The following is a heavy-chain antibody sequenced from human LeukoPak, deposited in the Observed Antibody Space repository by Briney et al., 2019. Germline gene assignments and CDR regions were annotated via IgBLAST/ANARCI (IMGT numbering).Heavy chain of an antibody. CDR2: IIPILGIA. V-gene: IGHV1-69*04. CDR3: ARDLYCGGDCYSNWFDP. J-gene: IGHJ5*02. CDR1: GGTFSSYT. D-gene: IGHD2-21*02. Sequence: SVKVSCKASGGTFSSYTISWVRQAPGQGLEWMGRIIPILGIANYAQKFQGRVTIAADKSTSTAYMELSSLRSEDTAVYYCARDLYCGGDCYSNWFDPWGQGTLVTVSS.